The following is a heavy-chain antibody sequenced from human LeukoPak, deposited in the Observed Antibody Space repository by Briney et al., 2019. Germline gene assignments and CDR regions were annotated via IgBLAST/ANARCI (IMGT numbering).Heavy chain of an antibody. V-gene: IGHV5-51*01. CDR2: IYPGDSDT. CDR3: ARLTHDILTGAPGSMDV. J-gene: IGHJ6*03. CDR1: GYSFTSYW. D-gene: IGHD3-9*01. Sequence: GESLKISCKGSGYSFTSYWIGWVRQMPGKGLEWMGIIYPGDSDTRYSPSFQGQVTISADKSISTAYLQWSSLKASDTAMYYCARLTHDILTGAPGSMDVWGKGTTVTVSS.